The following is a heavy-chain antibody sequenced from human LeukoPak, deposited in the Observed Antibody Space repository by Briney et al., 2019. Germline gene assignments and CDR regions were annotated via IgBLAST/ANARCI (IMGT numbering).Heavy chain of an antibody. V-gene: IGHV1-69*13. D-gene: IGHD6-6*01. J-gene: IGHJ4*02. CDR1: RGTFSSYA. CDR2: IIPIFGTA. CDR3: ARGSQLGYFDY. Sequence: ASVKVSSKASRGTFSSYAISWVRQAPGQGLEWLGGIIPIFGTANYAQKFQGRVTITADESTSTAYMELSSLRSEDTAVYYCARGSQLGYFDYWGQGTLVTVSS.